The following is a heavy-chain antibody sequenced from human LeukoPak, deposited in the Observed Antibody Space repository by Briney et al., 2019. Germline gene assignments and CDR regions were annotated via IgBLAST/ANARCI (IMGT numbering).Heavy chain of an antibody. Sequence: PGGSLRLSCAVSGFTFSDYYMSWIRQAPGKGLEWVAFIRYDGSNKYYADSVKGRFTISRDNSKNTLYLQMNSLRAEDTAVYYCAEVSVDTAMVSLGYYYYYMDVWGKGTTVTISS. V-gene: IGHV3-30*02. CDR2: IRYDGSNK. J-gene: IGHJ6*03. D-gene: IGHD5-18*01. CDR3: AEVSVDTAMVSLGYYYYYMDV. CDR1: GFTFSDYY.